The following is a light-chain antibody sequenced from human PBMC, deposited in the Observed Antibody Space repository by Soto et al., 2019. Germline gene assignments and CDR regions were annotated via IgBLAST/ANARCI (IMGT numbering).Light chain of an antibody. CDR2: DAS. CDR3: EQRRNWPPIT. J-gene: IGKJ5*01. CDR1: QSVSSY. V-gene: IGKV3-11*01. Sequence: EIVLTQSPATLSLSPGERATLSCRASQSVSSYLAWYQQKPGQATRLLIYDASNRATGIPARFSGSWSGTDFTLTISSLEPDDFAVYYCEQRRNWPPITCGQGTLLEIK.